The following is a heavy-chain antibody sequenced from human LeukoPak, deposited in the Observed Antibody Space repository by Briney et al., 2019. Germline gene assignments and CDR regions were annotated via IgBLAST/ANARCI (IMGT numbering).Heavy chain of an antibody. CDR3: ARTNAFDI. J-gene: IGHJ3*02. CDR1: GGSISPYH. CDR2: IYYSGST. Sequence: PSETLSLTCTVSGGSISPYHWSWIRQPPGKGLEWIGYIYYSGSTNYNPSLKSRVTISVDTSKNQFSLRLSSVTAADTAVYYCARTNAFDIWGHGTMVTVSS. V-gene: IGHV4-59*01.